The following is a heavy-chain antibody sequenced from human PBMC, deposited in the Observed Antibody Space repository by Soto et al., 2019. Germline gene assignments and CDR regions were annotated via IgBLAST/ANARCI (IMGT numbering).Heavy chain of an antibody. D-gene: IGHD3-10*01. CDR2: ISYDGSNK. V-gene: IGHV3-30*18. CDR1: GFTFSSYG. Sequence: QVQLVESGGGVVQPGRSLRLSCAASGFTFSSYGMHWVRQAPGKGLEWVAVISYDGSNKYYADSVKGRFTISRDNSKNTLYLQMNSLRAEDTAVYYCAKASEPGAFDYWGQGTLVTVSS. J-gene: IGHJ4*02. CDR3: AKASEPGAFDY.